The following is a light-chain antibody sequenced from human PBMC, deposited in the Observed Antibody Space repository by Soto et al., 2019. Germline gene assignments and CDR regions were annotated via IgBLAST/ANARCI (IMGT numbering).Light chain of an antibody. CDR1: SSDVGGYNH. CDR2: EVS. Sequence: QSALTQPASVSGSPGQSITIPCTATSSDVGGYNHVSWYQQHPGKAPKLMIYEVSNRPSGVSNRFSGSKSDNTASLTISGLQAEDEADYYCSSYTSSSTLLFGGGTKLTVL. J-gene: IGLJ2*01. CDR3: SSYTSSSTLL. V-gene: IGLV2-14*01.